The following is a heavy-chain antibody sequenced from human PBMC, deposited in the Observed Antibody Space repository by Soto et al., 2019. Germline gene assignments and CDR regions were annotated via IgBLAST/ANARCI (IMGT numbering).Heavy chain of an antibody. CDR3: AMLGGWSGGSNDMDV. D-gene: IGHD6-19*01. J-gene: IGHJ6*02. V-gene: IGHV3-72*01. Sequence: EVQLVESGGGLVQPGGSLRLSCAASGLIFSDYHMDWVRQAPGKGLEWVGGIRRKANSYTTEYAAYVKGRFTISRDDSTSSLYLQMNSLKTEDTAVYYCAMLGGWSGGSNDMDVWGQGTTVTVSS. CDR2: IRRKANSYTT. CDR1: GLIFSDYH.